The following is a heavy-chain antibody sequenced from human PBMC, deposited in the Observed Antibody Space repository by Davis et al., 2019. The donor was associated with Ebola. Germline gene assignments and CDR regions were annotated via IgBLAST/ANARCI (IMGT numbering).Heavy chain of an antibody. CDR2: ISSSGSTL. CDR1: GFTFSDYY. V-gene: IGHV3-11*01. J-gene: IGHJ4*02. CDR3: ARTGVGATTGPVDY. D-gene: IGHD1-26*01. Sequence: GESLKISCAASGFTFSDYYMSWIRQAPGKGLEWVSYISSSGSTLYYADSVKGRFTISKDNAKNSLYLQMNSLRAEDTAVYYCARTGVGATTGPVDYWGQGTLVTVSS.